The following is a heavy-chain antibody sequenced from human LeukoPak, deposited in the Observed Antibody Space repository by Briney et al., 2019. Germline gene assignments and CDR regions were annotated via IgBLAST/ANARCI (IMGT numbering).Heavy chain of an antibody. CDR3: ARDKRADDILTGYYYIDY. Sequence: ASVKVSCKASGYTFTSYYMHWVRQAPGQGLEWMGWISAYNGNTNYAQKLQGRVTMTTDTSTSTAYMELRSLRSDDTAVYYCARDKRADDILTGYYYIDYWGQGTLVTVSS. CDR2: ISAYNGNT. J-gene: IGHJ4*02. D-gene: IGHD3-9*01. V-gene: IGHV1-18*04. CDR1: GYTFTSYY.